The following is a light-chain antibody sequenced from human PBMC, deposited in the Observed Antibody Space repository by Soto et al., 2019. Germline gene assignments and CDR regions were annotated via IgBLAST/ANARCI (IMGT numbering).Light chain of an antibody. V-gene: IGKV1-5*03. CDR2: KAS. J-gene: IGKJ1*01. CDR1: QTISSW. CDR3: QHYNSXSEA. Sequence: DIQMTQSPSTLSGSVGDIVTITCRASQTISSWLAGYQQKPGKAPKLLIYKASTLKSGVPSRFSGSGSGTELTLTLSSLQPDDFATYYCQHYNSXSEAFGQGTKV.